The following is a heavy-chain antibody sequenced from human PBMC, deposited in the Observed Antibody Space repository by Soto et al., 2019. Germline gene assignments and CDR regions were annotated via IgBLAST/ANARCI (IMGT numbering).Heavy chain of an antibody. CDR2: ISYDGSNK. CDR3: AKDAIAAAGTETDV. Sequence: PGGSLRLSCAASGFTFSSYGMHWVRQAPGKGLEWVAVISYDGSNKYYADSVKGRFTISRDNSKNTLYLQMNSLRAEDTAVYYCAKDAIAAAGTETDVWGKGTTVTVSS. V-gene: IGHV3-30*18. CDR1: GFTFSSYG. J-gene: IGHJ6*04. D-gene: IGHD6-13*01.